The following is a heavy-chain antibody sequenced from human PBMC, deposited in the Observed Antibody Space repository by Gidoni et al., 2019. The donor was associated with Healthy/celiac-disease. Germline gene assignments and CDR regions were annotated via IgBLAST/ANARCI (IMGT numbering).Heavy chain of an antibody. CDR3: AREEWELLLGYAFDI. J-gene: IGHJ3*02. D-gene: IGHD1-26*01. CDR2: INHSGST. V-gene: IGHV4-34*01. Sequence: QVQLQQWGAGLLTPSETLSLTCAVYGGSFSGYYWSWIRQPPGKGLEWIGEINHSGSTNYNPSLKSRVTISVDTSKNQFSLKLSSVTAADTAVYYCAREEWELLLGYAFDIWGQGTMVTVSS. CDR1: GGSFSGYY.